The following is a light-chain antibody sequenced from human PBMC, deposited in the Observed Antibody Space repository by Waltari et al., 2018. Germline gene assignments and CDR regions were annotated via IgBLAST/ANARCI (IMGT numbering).Light chain of an antibody. J-gene: IGKJ2*01. V-gene: IGKV2-30*01. CDR3: MQGTHWPYT. CDR1: QSLVYSDGNIN. CDR2: KVS. Sequence: DVVMTQSPLSLPVTLGQPASISGRSSQSLVYSDGNINLNWFQQRPGQSPRRLIYKVSNRDSGVPDRFSGSGSGTDFTLKISRVEAEDVGVYYCMQGTHWPYTFGQGTKLEIK.